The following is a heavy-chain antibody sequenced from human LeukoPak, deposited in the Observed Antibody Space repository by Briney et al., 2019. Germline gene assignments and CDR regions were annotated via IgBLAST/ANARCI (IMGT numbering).Heavy chain of an antibody. CDR1: GFTFSSYT. CDR3: ARGEYSYGPLDYYYYMDV. CDR2: ISSSSSYI. D-gene: IGHD5-18*01. Sequence: GGSLRLSCAASGFTFSSYTMNWVRQAPGKGLEWVSSISSSSSYIYYADSVKGRFTISRDNAKNSLYLQMNSLRAEDTAVYYCARGEYSYGPLDYYYYMDVRGKGTTVTVSS. J-gene: IGHJ6*03. V-gene: IGHV3-21*01.